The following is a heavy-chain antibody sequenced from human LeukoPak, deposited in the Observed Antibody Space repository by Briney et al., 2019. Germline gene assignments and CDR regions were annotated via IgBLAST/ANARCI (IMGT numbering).Heavy chain of an antibody. D-gene: IGHD2-2*01. Sequence: PSETLSLTCTVSGGSISSYYWTWIRQPPGKGLEWIGYSYYTGSTNYNPSLKSRVTISVDRSKDQFSLKLSSVTAADTAVYYCARAPYCSSTSCNYFDYWGQGTLVTVSS. CDR2: SYYTGST. CDR3: ARAPYCSSTSCNYFDY. J-gene: IGHJ4*02. CDR1: GGSISSYY. V-gene: IGHV4-59*12.